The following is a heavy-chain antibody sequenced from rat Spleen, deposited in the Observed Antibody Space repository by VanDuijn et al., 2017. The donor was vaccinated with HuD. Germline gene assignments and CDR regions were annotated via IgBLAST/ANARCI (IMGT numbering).Heavy chain of an antibody. CDR1: GLSLSSYG. CDR3: ASQYYYDGYYRDY. Sequence: QVQLKESGPALVQPSQTLSLTCTVSGLSLSSYGLIVVREPPGKGLEWMGVIWGDGNTNYKSALKSRLSISRDTSKSQVFLKMNNLQTEDTAMYFCASQYYYDGYYRDYWGQGVMVTVSS. V-gene: IGHV2S61*01. CDR2: IWGDGNT. D-gene: IGHD1-12*03. J-gene: IGHJ2*01.